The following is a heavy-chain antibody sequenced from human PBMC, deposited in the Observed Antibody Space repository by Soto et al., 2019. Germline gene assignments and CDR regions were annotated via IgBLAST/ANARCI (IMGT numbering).Heavy chain of an antibody. J-gene: IGHJ4*02. CDR3: ARHPYDFWSGPPQNFDY. D-gene: IGHD3-3*01. Sequence: SETLSLTCTVSGGSISSYYWSWIRQPPGKGLEWIGYIYYSGSTNYNPSLKSRVTISVDTSKNQFSLKLSSVTAADTAVYYCARHPYDFWSGPPQNFDYWGQGTLVTVSS. CDR2: IYYSGST. V-gene: IGHV4-59*08. CDR1: GGSISSYY.